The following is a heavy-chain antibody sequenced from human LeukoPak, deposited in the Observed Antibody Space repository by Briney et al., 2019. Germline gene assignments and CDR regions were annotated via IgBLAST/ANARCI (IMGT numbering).Heavy chain of an antibody. Sequence: PSETLSLTCTASGGSISRYYWSWIRQPPGKGLEWIGYIYYSGSTNYNPSLKSRVTISVDTSKNQFSLKLSSVTAADTAVYYCATSYSSSSQIDYWGRGTLVTVSS. CDR1: GGSISRYY. J-gene: IGHJ4*02. CDR3: ATSYSSSSQIDY. V-gene: IGHV4-59*01. CDR2: IYYSGST. D-gene: IGHD6-6*01.